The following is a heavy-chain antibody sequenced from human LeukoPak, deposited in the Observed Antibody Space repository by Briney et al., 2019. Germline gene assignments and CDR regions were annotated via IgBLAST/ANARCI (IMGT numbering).Heavy chain of an antibody. V-gene: IGHV1-18*01. CDR3: ARGESRPVIGALGY. Sequence: GASVKVSCKASGYTFTSYGISWVRQAPGQGLEWMGWISAYNGNTNYAQKFQGRVTMTRDTSTSTVYMELSSLRSEDTAVYYCARGESRPVIGALGYWGQGTLVTVSS. CDR1: GYTFTSYG. J-gene: IGHJ4*02. D-gene: IGHD2-21*01. CDR2: ISAYNGNT.